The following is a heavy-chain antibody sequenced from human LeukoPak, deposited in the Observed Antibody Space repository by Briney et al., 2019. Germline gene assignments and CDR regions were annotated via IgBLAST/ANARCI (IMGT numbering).Heavy chain of an antibody. J-gene: IGHJ4*02. D-gene: IGHD5-24*01. CDR1: GGSISSSSSY. CDR3: ARHRSGWLQSSFDY. V-gene: IGHV4-39*01. CDR2: IYYSGSS. Sequence: SETLSLTCTVSGGSISSSSSYWGWIRQPPGKGLEWIGSIYYSGSSFDNPALKSRVTISVDTSKNQFSLKLSSVTAADTAVYYCARHRSGWLQSSFDYWGQGTLVTVSS.